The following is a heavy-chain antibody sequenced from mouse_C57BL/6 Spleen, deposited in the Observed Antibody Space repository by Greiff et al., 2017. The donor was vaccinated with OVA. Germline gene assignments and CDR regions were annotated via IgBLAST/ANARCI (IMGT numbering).Heavy chain of an antibody. CDR2: ISYDGSN. V-gene: IGHV3-6*01. J-gene: IGHJ3*01. D-gene: IGHD2-3*01. CDR1: GYSITSGYY. Sequence: VQLQQSGPGLVKPSQSLSLTCSVTGYSITSGYYWNWIRQFPGNKLEWMGYISYDGSNNYNPSLKNRISITRDTSKNQFFLKLNSVTTEDTATYYCARDRGYDGYSLFAYWGQGTLVTVSA. CDR3: ARDRGYDGYSLFAY.